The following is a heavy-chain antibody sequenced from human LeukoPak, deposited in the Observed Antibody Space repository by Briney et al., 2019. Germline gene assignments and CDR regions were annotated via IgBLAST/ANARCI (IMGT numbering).Heavy chain of an antibody. CDR1: GYNFPNYW. V-gene: IGHV5-51*01. D-gene: IGHD3-10*01. J-gene: IGHJ3*02. Sequence: GESLKISCRGSGYNFPNYWIGWVRQMPGKGLEWMGIIYPGDSDTRYSPSFQGQVTISADKSISTAYLQWSSLKASDSAMYYCATNTMFRGIHAFDIWGQGTMVTVSS. CDR3: ATNTMFRGIHAFDI. CDR2: IYPGDSDT.